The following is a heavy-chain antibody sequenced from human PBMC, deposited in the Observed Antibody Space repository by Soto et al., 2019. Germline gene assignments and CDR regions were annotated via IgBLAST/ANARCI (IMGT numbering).Heavy chain of an antibody. V-gene: IGHV3-11*01. CDR1: GFAFSAYY. CDR3: TRSDYDTSGYTDY. J-gene: IGHJ4*02. D-gene: IGHD3-22*01. Sequence: QVHLVESGGGLVKPGGSLRLSCAASGFAFSAYYMSWIRQAPGKGLEWLSYISESGTTIYYAESVKGRLTISRDNAKKSLYLQMNSLRAEDTAVYYCTRSDYDTSGYTDYWGQGTLVTVSS. CDR2: ISESGTTI.